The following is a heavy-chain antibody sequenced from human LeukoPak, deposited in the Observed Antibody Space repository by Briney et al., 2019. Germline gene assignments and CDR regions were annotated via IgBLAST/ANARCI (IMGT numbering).Heavy chain of an antibody. CDR1: GFILSDYG. V-gene: IGHV3-23*01. CDR2: INGGDYDT. Sequence: GGSLRLSCAVSGFILSDYGMSWVRQAPGGGLEGVSAINGGDYDTYYADSVKGRFTISRDNSKSMLYLQMDSLRDDDTAIYYCAREAFGFSYSERWGQGTLVTVSS. J-gene: IGHJ4*02. CDR3: AREAFGFSYSER. D-gene: IGHD3-10*01.